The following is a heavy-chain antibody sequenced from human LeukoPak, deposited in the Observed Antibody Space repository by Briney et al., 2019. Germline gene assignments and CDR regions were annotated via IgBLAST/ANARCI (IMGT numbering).Heavy chain of an antibody. CDR3: ARGVPERWFGDLIRINWFDP. D-gene: IGHD3-10*01. CDR1: GGSISSSSYY. J-gene: IGHJ5*02. V-gene: IGHV4-39*07. Sequence: PSETLSLTCTVSGGSISSSSYYWGWIRQPPGKGLEWIGSIYYSGSTYYHPSLKSRVTISVDTSKNQFSLKLSSVTAADTAVYYCARGVPERWFGDLIRINWFDPWGQGTLVTVSS. CDR2: IYYSGST.